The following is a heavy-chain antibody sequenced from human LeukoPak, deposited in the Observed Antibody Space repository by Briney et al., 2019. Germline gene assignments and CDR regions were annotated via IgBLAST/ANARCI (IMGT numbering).Heavy chain of an antibody. Sequence: PGGSLRHSCAASGFTLFRYLMSSGPAAPEERLECGANIFQDGSEKYYVDSVKGRFTITRDNAKKSLYLQVNSLRAEDTAVYYCARGGRITMIYPSAFDILGEAAMVAVPS. CDR1: GFTLFRYL. CDR2: IFQDGSEK. V-gene: IGHV3-7*04. D-gene: IGHD3-22*01. CDR3: ARGGRITMIYPSAFDI. J-gene: IGHJ3*02.